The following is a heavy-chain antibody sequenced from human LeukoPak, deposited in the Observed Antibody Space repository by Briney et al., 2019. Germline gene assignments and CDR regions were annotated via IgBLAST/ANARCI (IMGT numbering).Heavy chain of an antibody. CDR1: GFTFSSYS. Sequence: QPGGSLRLSCAASGFTFSSYSMNWVRQAPGKGLEWVSYISSSSTIYYADSVKGRFTISRDNAKNSLYLQMNSLRAEDTAVYYCARGPAGYYYYYMGVWGKGTTVTVSS. V-gene: IGHV3-48*01. J-gene: IGHJ6*03. CDR2: ISSSSTI. CDR3: ARGPAGYYYYYMGV.